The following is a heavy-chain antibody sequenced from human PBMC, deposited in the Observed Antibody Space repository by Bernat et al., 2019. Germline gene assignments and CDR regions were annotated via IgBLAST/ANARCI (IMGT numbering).Heavy chain of an antibody. CDR2: ISGSGSSI. J-gene: IGHJ4*02. Sequence: EVQLVESGGGLVQPGGSLRLSCAASGFTFSSYAMNWVRQAPGKGLEWVSGISGSGSSICYADSLKGRFTISRDNAKNSLYLQMNSLRAEDTAVYYCTNSGSEGGSSYFEYWGQGTLVTVSS. CDR1: GFTFSSYA. D-gene: IGHD2-15*01. V-gene: IGHV3-23*04. CDR3: TNSGSEGGSSYFEY.